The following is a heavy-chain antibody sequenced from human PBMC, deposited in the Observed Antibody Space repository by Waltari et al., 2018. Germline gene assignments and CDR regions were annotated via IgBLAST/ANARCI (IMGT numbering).Heavy chain of an antibody. CDR3: ARVRSSGTMRVDYFDY. D-gene: IGHD3-22*01. J-gene: IGHJ4*02. Sequence: QVQLVQSGAEVKKPGASVKVSCKASGYTFTSYAMHWVRQAPGQRLEWMGWINAGNGNTKYSQKFQGRVTITRDTSASTAYMELSSLRSEDTAVYYCARVRSSGTMRVDYFDYWGQGTLVTVSS. CDR1: GYTFTSYA. V-gene: IGHV1-3*01. CDR2: INAGNGNT.